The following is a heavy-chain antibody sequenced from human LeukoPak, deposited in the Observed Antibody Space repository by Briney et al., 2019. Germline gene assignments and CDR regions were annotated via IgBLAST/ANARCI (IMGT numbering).Heavy chain of an antibody. V-gene: IGHV3-49*04. CDR1: GFNFGDYG. Sequence: PGGSLRLSCTTSGFNFGDYGLSWVRHAPGKGLEGGSLIRSKTYGGAAEYATSVKGRFTISRDDSKSIAYLQMNSLKTEDTAMYYCTPSIAAAGTSVWGQGTLVTVSS. J-gene: IGHJ4*02. D-gene: IGHD6-13*01. CDR3: TPSIAAAGTSV. CDR2: IRSKTYGGAA.